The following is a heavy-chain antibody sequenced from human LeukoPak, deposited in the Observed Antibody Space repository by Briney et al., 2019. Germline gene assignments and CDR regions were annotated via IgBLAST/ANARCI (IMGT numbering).Heavy chain of an antibody. D-gene: IGHD3-22*01. CDR3: ARTNSASMIVASLDY. CDR1: GFTFSSYA. V-gene: IGHV3-30-3*01. J-gene: IGHJ4*02. Sequence: GGSLRLSCAASGFTFSSYAMHWVRQAPGKGLEWVADISYDGSNKYYADSVKGRFTISRDNSKNTLYLQMNSLRAEDTAVYYCARTNSASMIVASLDYWGQGTLVTVSS. CDR2: ISYDGSNK.